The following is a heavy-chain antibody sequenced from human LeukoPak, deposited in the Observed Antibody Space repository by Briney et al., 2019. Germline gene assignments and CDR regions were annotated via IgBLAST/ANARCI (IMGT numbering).Heavy chain of an antibody. V-gene: IGHV4-38-2*02. J-gene: IGHJ2*01. Sequence: SETLSLTCSVSGFSITSGYFWGWIRQSPGKGLEWIGNIYTTGARSTYYNPSVKSRVTLFSDKAKNQLSLKMNSVTAADTAVYYCARGQIYDYWTPVSWKFDLWGRGTLVSVSS. CDR2: IYTTGARST. CDR3: ARGQIYDYWTPVSWKFDL. CDR1: GFSITSGYF. D-gene: IGHD3/OR15-3a*01.